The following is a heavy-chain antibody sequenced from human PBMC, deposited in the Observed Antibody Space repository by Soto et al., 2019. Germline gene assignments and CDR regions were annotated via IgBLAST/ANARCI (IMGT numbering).Heavy chain of an antibody. D-gene: IGHD6-13*01. J-gene: IGHJ4*02. Sequence: QVQLVQSGAEVKKPGSSVKVSCKASGGTFSSYALSWVRQAPGQGLEWMGGIIPSFGTSNYGQKFQGRVTTTADESTSTAYMELSSLRSEDTAVYYCARDVYIGVGIAAAGTNSFDYWGQETLVTVSS. CDR1: GGTFSSYA. V-gene: IGHV1-69*01. CDR3: ARDVYIGVGIAAAGTNSFDY. CDR2: IIPSFGTS.